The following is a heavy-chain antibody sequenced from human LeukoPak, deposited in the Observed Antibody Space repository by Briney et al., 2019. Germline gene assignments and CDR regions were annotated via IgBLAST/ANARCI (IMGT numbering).Heavy chain of an antibody. Sequence: SETLSLTCAVFGGSFSGYYWSWIRQRPGKGLEWIGEINHSGNTNYNRSLKSRVTISVDTSKNQFSLKVTSVTAADTAVYYCARTLNGQWLGRFDFWGQGTLVTVSS. CDR1: GGSFSGYY. CDR2: INHSGNT. D-gene: IGHD6-19*01. V-gene: IGHV4-34*01. J-gene: IGHJ4*02. CDR3: ARTLNGQWLGRFDF.